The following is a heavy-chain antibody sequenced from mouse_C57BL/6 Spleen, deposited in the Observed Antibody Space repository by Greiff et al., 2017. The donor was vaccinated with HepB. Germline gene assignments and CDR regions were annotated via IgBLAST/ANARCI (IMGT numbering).Heavy chain of an antibody. V-gene: IGHV1-62-2*01. CDR3: ARHEPPTWTYAMDY. CDR1: GYTFTEYT. J-gene: IGHJ4*01. D-gene: IGHD4-1*02. CDR2: FYPGSGSI. Sequence: QVQLKESGAELVKPGASVKLSCKASGYTFTEYTIHWVKQRSGQGLEWIGWFYPGSGSIKYNEKFKDTATCTADKSSSTVYMELSRLTSEVSAVYFCARHEPPTWTYAMDYWGQGTSVTVSS.